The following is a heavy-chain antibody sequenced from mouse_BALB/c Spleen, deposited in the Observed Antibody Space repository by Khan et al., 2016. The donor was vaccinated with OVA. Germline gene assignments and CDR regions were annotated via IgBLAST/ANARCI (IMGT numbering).Heavy chain of an antibody. D-gene: IGHD1-1*01. CDR2: IDPSTDYT. V-gene: IGHV1-7*01. CDR3: VNHGSSSAWFTY. J-gene: IGHJ3*01. Sequence: QVQLQQSGAELAKPGASVKMSCKASGYTFTSYWMHWVKQRPGQGLEWIGYIDPSTDYTEYNQKFRDKATLTVDKSSTTVYMQLISRTSEDAAVYYCVNHGSSSAWFTYWGQGTLVTVSA. CDR1: GYTFTSYW.